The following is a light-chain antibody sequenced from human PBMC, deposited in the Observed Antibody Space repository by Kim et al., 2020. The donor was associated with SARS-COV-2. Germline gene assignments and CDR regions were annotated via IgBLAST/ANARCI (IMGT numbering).Light chain of an antibody. CDR2: QDS. CDR3: QAWDSRYVV. CDR1: KLGDKY. J-gene: IGLJ2*01. Sequence: VSPGQTASITCSGDKLGDKYACWYQQKPGQSPVLVIYQDSKRPSGIPERFSGSNSGNTATLTISGTQAMDEADYYCQAWDSRYVVFGGGTQLTVL. V-gene: IGLV3-1*01.